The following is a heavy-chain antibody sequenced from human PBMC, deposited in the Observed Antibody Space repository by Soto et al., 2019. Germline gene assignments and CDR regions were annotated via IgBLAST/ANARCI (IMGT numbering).Heavy chain of an antibody. J-gene: IGHJ1*01. V-gene: IGHV3-23*01. CDR1: GFTFSSYA. CDR3: AKETGYSSGWYPRGEYSQH. CDR2: ISGSGGST. D-gene: IGHD6-19*01. Sequence: EVQLLESGGGLVQPGGSLRLSCAASGFTFSSYAMSWVRQAPGKGLEWVSAISGSGGSTYYADSVKGRFTISRDNSKNTLYLQMNSLRAEDTAVYYCAKETGYSSGWYPRGEYSQHWGQGTLVTVSS.